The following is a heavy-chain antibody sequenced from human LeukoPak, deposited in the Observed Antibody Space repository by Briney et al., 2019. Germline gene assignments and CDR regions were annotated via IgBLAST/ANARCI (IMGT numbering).Heavy chain of an antibody. D-gene: IGHD3-22*01. V-gene: IGHV4-59*08. J-gene: IGHJ3*02. Sequence: PSETLSLTCNVSGGSIRGYYWSWIRQPPGKGLEWIGYIYSSGSTNYNPSLKSRVTMSVDTSKNQFSLKLSSVTAADTAVYYCARGGMIGTFDIWGQGTMVTVSS. CDR2: IYSSGST. CDR3: ARGGMIGTFDI. CDR1: GGSIRGYY.